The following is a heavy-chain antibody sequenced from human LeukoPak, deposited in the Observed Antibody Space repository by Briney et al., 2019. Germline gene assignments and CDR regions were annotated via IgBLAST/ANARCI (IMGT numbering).Heavy chain of an antibody. CDR2: MNPNRGNT. J-gene: IGHJ4*02. Sequence: ASVNLSCKASGDTFTSYDINWVRQATGQGLEWMGWMNPNRGNTGYAQKFRGRVTMTRNTSISTAYMEVRSVRSEDTAVYYCARGGYSYGSDFDYWGQGTLVTVSS. CDR3: ARGGYSYGSDFDY. V-gene: IGHV1-8*01. D-gene: IGHD5-18*01. CDR1: GDTFTSYD.